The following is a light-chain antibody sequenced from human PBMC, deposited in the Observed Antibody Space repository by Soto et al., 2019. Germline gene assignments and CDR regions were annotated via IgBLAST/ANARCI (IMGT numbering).Light chain of an antibody. J-gene: IGLJ1*01. CDR2: DVS. CDR1: SCDVGDYNY. CDR3: CSYAGSFASYV. V-gene: IGLV2-11*01. Sequence: QSALTQPRSVSGSPGQSVTIACTGTSCDVGDYNYVSWYQQHPGKAPKVMIYDVSKRPSGVPDRFSGSKSGNTASLTISGLQAEDEADYYCCSYAGSFASYVFGTGTRSPS.